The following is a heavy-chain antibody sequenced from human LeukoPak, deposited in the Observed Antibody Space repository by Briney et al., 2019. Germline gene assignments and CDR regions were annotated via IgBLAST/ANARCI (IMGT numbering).Heavy chain of an antibody. J-gene: IGHJ3*02. CDR3: ATQVGATTPGAFDI. D-gene: IGHD1-26*01. CDR2: IYTSGST. Sequence: SETLSPTCTVSGGSISSYYWSWIRQPAGKGLEWIGRIYTSGSTNYNPSLKSRVTMSVDTSKNQFSLELSSVTAADTAVYYCATQVGATTPGAFDIWGQGTMVTVSS. V-gene: IGHV4-4*07. CDR1: GGSISSYY.